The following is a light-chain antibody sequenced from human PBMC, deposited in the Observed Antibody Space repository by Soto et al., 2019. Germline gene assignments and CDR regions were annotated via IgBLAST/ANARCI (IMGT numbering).Light chain of an antibody. CDR2: GAS. J-gene: IGKJ1*01. CDR3: QQYHSFSPT. V-gene: IGKV1-5*01. CDR1: QNVITW. Sequence: DIQMTQSPSTLSASVGDRVTINCRASQNVITWLAWYQEKPGKAPKLLIYGASNLESGVPSRFTGSGSGAEFTLTITSLQPDDFATYYCQQYHSFSPTFGQGTKVDIK.